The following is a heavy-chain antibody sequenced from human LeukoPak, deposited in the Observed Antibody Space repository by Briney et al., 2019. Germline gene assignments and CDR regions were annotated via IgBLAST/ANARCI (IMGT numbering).Heavy chain of an antibody. D-gene: IGHD3-22*01. J-gene: IGHJ4*02. Sequence: SETLSLTCTVSGGSITSSSYYWGWIRQPPGKGLEWIGSTYYSGSTYYNPSLKSRVTIPVDTSKNQFSLKLSSVTAADTAVYYCARRGYYYDSSGYYVYWGQGTLVTVSS. CDR3: ARRGYYYDSSGYYVY. CDR2: TYYSGST. V-gene: IGHV4-39*01. CDR1: GGSITSSSYY.